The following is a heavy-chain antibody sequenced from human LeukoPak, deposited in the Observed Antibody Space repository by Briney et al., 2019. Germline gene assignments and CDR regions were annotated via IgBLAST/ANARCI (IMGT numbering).Heavy chain of an antibody. CDR1: GGTFSSYA. CDR3: AMGGSSSWYWYFDL. D-gene: IGHD6-13*01. Sequence: SVKVSCKASGGTFSSYAISWVRQAPGQGLEWMGGIISIFGTANYAQKFKGRVTITTDESTSTAYMELSSLRSEDTAVYYCAMGGSSSWYWYFDLRGRGTLVTVSS. V-gene: IGHV1-69*05. CDR2: IISIFGTA. J-gene: IGHJ2*01.